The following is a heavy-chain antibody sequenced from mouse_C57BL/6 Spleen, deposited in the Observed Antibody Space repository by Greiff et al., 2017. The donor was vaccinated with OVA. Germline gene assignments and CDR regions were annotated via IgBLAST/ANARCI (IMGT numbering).Heavy chain of an antibody. Sequence: EVKLMESGGGLVQSGRSLRLSCATSGFTFSDFYMEWVRQAPGKGLEWIAASRNKANDYTTEYSASVKGRFIVARDTSQSILYLQMHALRAEDTSTDYCARAPPDGGAMDYWGQGTSVTVSS. V-gene: IGHV7-1*01. CDR1: GFTFSDFY. CDR3: ARAPPDGGAMDY. CDR2: SRNKANDYTT. J-gene: IGHJ4*01. D-gene: IGHD1-1*02.